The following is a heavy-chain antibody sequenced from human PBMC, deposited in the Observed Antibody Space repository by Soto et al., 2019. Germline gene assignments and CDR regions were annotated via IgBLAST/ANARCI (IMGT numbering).Heavy chain of an antibody. CDR2: LRFDGSNE. V-gene: IGHV3-33*01. CDR1: GGIFHGYG. Sequence: GGSLRLSCAVPGGIFHGYGMHWLRQAPGKGLEWVAILRFDGSNEEYADSVEGRFTISRDNSKNTLYLQMNTLGAEDTAVYYCARDGIGGTVFRGYLDYWGRGTVVTVSS. D-gene: IGHD1-7*01. J-gene: IGHJ4*02. CDR3: ARDGIGGTVFRGYLDY.